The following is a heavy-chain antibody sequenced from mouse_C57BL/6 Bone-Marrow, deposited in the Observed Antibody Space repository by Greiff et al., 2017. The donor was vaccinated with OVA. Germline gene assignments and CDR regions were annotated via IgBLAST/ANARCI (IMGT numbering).Heavy chain of an antibody. Sequence: EVQLVKSGGGLVQPKGSLKLSCAASGFTFNTYAMHWVRQAPGKGLEWVARIRSKSSNYATYYADSVKDRFTISRDASPSMLYLQMNNLKTEDTAMCCCVSEGALDYYGSSYDWFAYWGQGTLVTVSA. CDR1: GFTFNTYA. CDR3: VSEGALDYYGSSYDWFAY. CDR2: IRSKSSNYAT. V-gene: IGHV10-3*01. J-gene: IGHJ3*01. D-gene: IGHD1-1*01.